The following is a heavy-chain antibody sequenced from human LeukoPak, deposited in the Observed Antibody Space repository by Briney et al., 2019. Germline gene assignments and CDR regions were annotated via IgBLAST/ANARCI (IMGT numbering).Heavy chain of an antibody. CDR3: ARGRDLYYYYYYMDV. CDR1: GGTFSSYA. V-gene: IGHV1-69*13. D-gene: IGHD2-21*01. Sequence: GASVKVSCKASGGTFSSYAISWVRQTPGQGLEWMGGIIPIFGTANYAQKFQGRVTITADESTSTAYMELSSLRSEDTAVYYCARGRDLYYYYYYMDVWGKGTTVTISS. CDR2: IIPIFGTA. J-gene: IGHJ6*03.